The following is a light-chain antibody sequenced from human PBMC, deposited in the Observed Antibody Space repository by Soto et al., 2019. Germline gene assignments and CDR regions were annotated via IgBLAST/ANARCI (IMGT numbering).Light chain of an antibody. V-gene: IGKV3-11*01. CDR2: GTS. CDR1: ENVRTF. CDR3: QQRSNWPLT. J-gene: IGKJ4*01. Sequence: IVLTQSPATLSVSPGERATLSCRASENVRTFVDWYQQKPGQAPRLLIYGTSNRATGIPARFSGSGSGTDFTLTISSLEPEDFAVYYCQQRSNWPLTFGGGTKVDIK.